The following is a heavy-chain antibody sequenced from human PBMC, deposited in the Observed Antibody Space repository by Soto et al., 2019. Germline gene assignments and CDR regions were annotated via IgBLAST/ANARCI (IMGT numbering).Heavy chain of an antibody. CDR3: AKDGSWDGGGGES. CDR2: IIPVFRTS. V-gene: IGHV1-69*18. Sequence: QVQLVQSGAELKKPGSSVKVSCSASGVTFSSYAFTWVRQAPGQGLEWMGNIIPVFRTSNYAQGFQGRLTISADEYTITIYMELSSLRSEDTAVYFCAKDGSWDGGGGESWGQGTLVIVSS. D-gene: IGHD3-16*01. J-gene: IGHJ4*02. CDR1: GVTFSSYA.